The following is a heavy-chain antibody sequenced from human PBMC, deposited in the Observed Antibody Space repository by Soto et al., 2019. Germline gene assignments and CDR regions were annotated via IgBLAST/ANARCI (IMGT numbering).Heavy chain of an antibody. CDR3: ARNSLSNFTWFDP. D-gene: IGHD4-4*01. V-gene: IGHV1-18*04. J-gene: IGHJ5*02. CDR2: INADYGNT. CDR1: GYTFTNYG. Sequence: QLQLVQSGTELKKPGASVKVSCKASGYTFTNYGITWVRQAPGQGLEWMGWINADYGNTNYEQKFQGRVTMTTDTSTNTAYMELRSLRSDDTAVYYCARNSLSNFTWFDPWGQGTLVTVSS.